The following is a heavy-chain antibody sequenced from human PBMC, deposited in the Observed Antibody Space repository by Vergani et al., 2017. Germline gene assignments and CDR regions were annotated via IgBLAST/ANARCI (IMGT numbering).Heavy chain of an antibody. CDR3: ARGHPFDP. CDR2: INHSGST. Sequence: QVQLQQWGAGLLKPSETLSLTCAVYGGSFSGYYWSWIRQPPGKGLEWIGEINHSGSTNYNPSLKSRVTISVETSKNQFSLKLSSVTAADTAVYYCARGHPFDPWGQGTLVTVSS. CDR1: GGSFSGYY. V-gene: IGHV4-34*01. J-gene: IGHJ5*02.